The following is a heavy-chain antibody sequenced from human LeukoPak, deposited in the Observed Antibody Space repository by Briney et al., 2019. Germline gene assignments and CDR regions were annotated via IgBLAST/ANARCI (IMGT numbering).Heavy chain of an antibody. CDR1: GGTFSSYA. V-gene: IGHV1-69*04. J-gene: IGHJ4*02. CDR2: IIPILGIA. D-gene: IGHD3-22*01. CDR3: GRDPEAYYDSSGYVDY. Sequence: SVKVSRKPSGGTFSSYAISWVRQAPGQGVEWMGRIIPILGIANYAQKFQGRVTITADKSTSTAYMKLSSLRSEDTAVYYCGRDPEAYYDSSGYVDYWGQGTLVTVSS.